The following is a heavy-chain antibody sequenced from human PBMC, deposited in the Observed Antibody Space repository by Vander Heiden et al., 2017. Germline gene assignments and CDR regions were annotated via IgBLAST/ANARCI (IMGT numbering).Heavy chain of an antibody. CDR2: IRSKANSDAT. CDR1: GFTFSDSS. J-gene: IGHJ5*02. V-gene: IGHV3-73*02. D-gene: IGHD6-13*01. Sequence: EVQLVEYGGGLVQPGGPLKLSCAAPGFTFSDSSMHWVRQASGKGLEWVGRIRSKANSDATAYAASVKGRFTISRDDSKNTAYLQMNSLKTEDTAVYYCTRPDSSSWDGWWFDPWGQGTLVTVSS. CDR3: TRPDSSSWDGWWFDP.